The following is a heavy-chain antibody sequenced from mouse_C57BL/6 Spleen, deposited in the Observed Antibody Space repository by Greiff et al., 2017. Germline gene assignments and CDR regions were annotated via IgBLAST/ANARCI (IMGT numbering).Heavy chain of an antibody. CDR3: ASHYDDAMDY. D-gene: IGHD1-2*01. V-gene: IGHV1-64*01. CDR1: GYTFTSYW. J-gene: IGHJ4*01. CDR2: IHPNSGST. Sequence: QVQLQQPGAELVKPGASVKLSCKASGYTFTSYWMHWVKQRPGQGLEWIGMIHPNSGSTNYNEKFKSKATLTVAKSSSTSYMQRSSLTSEDSAVYYCASHYDDAMDYWGQGTSVTVSS.